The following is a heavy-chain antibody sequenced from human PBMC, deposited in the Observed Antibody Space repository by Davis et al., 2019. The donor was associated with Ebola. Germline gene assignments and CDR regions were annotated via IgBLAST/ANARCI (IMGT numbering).Heavy chain of an antibody. V-gene: IGHV3-7*03. CDR1: GFTFSSYW. J-gene: IGHJ2*01. D-gene: IGHD3-10*01. Sequence: PGGSLRLSCAASGFTFSSYWMSWVRQAPGKGLEWVANINQDGSEKSYVDSVKCRFTISRDNPKNSLYLQMNSLRAEDTAVYYCARDLWFGELLGYWYFDLWGRGTLVTVSS. CDR3: ARDLWFGELLGYWYFDL. CDR2: INQDGSEK.